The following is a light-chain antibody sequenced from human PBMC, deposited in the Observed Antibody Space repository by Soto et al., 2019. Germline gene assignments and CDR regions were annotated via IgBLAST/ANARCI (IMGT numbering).Light chain of an antibody. CDR1: QSVSSSY. CDR2: GAS. CDR3: QQYGSSPWT. V-gene: IGKV3-20*01. J-gene: IGKJ1*01. Sequence: EIVLTQSPGTLSLSPCERATLSFSASQSVSSSYLAWYQQKPGQAPRLLIYGASSRATGIPDRFSGSGSGTDFTLTISRLEPEDFAVYYCQQYGSSPWTFGQGTKVDNK.